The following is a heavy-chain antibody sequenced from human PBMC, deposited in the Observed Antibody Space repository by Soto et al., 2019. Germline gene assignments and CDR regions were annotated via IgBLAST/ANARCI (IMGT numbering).Heavy chain of an antibody. V-gene: IGHV5-51*01. J-gene: IGHJ5*02. CDR3: ARQDCSTTNCYRLGRFDP. CDR1: GYTFTSYW. Sequence: PGESLKISCKASGYTFTSYWIGWVRQMPGKGLEWMGIIYPGDSDTRYSPSFQGLVTISAGKSISPAYLQWSSLKASDTAMYYCARQDCSTTNCYRLGRFDPWGQGTLVTVSS. D-gene: IGHD2-2*01. CDR2: IYPGDSDT.